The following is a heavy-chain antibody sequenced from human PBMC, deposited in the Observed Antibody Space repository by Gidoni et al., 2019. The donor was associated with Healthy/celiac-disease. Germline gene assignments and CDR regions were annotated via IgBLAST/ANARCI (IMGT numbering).Heavy chain of an antibody. CDR2: IYYSGST. J-gene: IGHJ5*02. D-gene: IGHD3-9*01. Sequence: QVQLQESGPGLVKPSETLSLTCTVSGGSISSYYWSWIRQPPGKGLEWIGYIYYSGSTNYNPSLKSRVTISVDTSKNQFSLKLSSVTAADTAVYYCARDGDYDILTGYYKRGWFDPWGQGTLVTVSS. CDR3: ARDGDYDILTGYYKRGWFDP. CDR1: GGSISSYY. V-gene: IGHV4-59*01.